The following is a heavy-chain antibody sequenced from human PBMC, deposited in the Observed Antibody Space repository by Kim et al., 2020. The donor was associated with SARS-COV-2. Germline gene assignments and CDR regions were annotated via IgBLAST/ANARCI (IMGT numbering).Heavy chain of an antibody. J-gene: IGHJ4*02. V-gene: IGHV1-69*13. CDR2: VIPIFGTA. Sequence: SVKVSCKASGGTFSSYAISWVRQAPGQGLEWMGGVIPIFGTANYAQKFQGRVTITADESTSTAYMELSSLRSEDTAVYYCASGRRGYSGSYYGDYWGQGTLVTVSS. CDR3: ASGRRGYSGSYYGDY. D-gene: IGHD1-26*01. CDR1: GGTFSSYA.